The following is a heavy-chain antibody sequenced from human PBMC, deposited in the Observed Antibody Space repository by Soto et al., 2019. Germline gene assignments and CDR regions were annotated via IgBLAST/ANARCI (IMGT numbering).Heavy chain of an antibody. CDR2: IIPIFGTA. CDR1: VGTFSSYA. J-gene: IGHJ4*02. V-gene: IGHV1-69*13. D-gene: IGHD3-22*01. CDR3: ARTEYYYDSSGYAPHYFDY. Sequence: SVKVSCKASVGTFSSYAISWVRQAPGQGLEWMGGIIPIFGTANYAQKFQGRVTITADESTSTAYMELSSLRSEDTAVYYCARTEYYYDSSGYAPHYFDYWGQGTLVTVSS.